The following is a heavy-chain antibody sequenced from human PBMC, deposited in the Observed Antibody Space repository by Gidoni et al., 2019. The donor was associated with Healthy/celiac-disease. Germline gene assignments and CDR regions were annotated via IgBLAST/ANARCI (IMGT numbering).Heavy chain of an antibody. V-gene: IGHV3-15*01. Sequence: EVQLVESGGGLVKPGGSLSLSCAASGFTFSNAWMSWVRQAPGKGLEWVGRIKSKTDGGTTDYAAPVKGRFTISRDDSKNTLYLQMNSLKTEDTAVYYCTTSYYDFWSGYSIRKGYYYYGMDVWGQGTTVTVSS. J-gene: IGHJ6*02. D-gene: IGHD3-3*01. CDR2: IKSKTDGGTT. CDR3: TTSYYDFWSGYSIRKGYYYYGMDV. CDR1: GFTFSNAW.